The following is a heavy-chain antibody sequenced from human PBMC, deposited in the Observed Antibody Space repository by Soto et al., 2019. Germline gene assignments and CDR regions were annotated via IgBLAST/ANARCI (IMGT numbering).Heavy chain of an antibody. CDR1: GGSFSGYY. J-gene: IGHJ2*01. V-gene: IGHV4-34*01. CDR3: ASSPYADYDWYFDL. D-gene: IGHD4-17*01. CDR2: INHSGRT. Sequence: QVQLQQWGAGLLKPSETLSLTCAVYGGSFSGYYWSWIRQPPGKGLEWIGEINHSGRTNYNPSLKSRVTKSVDTSKHQFSLELSSVTASDTAVYYCASSPYADYDWYFDLWGRGTLVTVSS.